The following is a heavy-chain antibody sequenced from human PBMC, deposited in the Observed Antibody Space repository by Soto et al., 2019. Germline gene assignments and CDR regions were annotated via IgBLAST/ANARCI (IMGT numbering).Heavy chain of an antibody. V-gene: IGHV3-23*01. Sequence: EVQLLESGGGFIQPGGSLRLSCAASGFTPSSSDMSWVRQGPGKGLEWVSTIDGAGRITYYADSVKGRFTISRDNSKNTLYLQMESLGADDTAVYYCVKNLGWFHSWGQGALVTVSS. CDR1: GFTPSSSD. D-gene: IGHD3-16*01. J-gene: IGHJ5*01. CDR3: VKNLGWFHS. CDR2: IDGAGRIT.